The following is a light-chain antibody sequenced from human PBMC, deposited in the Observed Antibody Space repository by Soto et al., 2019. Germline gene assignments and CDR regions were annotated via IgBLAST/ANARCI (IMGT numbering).Light chain of an antibody. J-gene: IGLJ1*01. CDR3: QSYDRALTGSV. CDR1: TSNIGAPYD. Sequence: QLVLTQPPSVSGAPGQTVTISCSGSTSNIGAPYDVHWYQLRPGTAPRLLIFANTDRPSGVPERFSGSKSDTSASLTITGLLAEDEAEYFCQSYDRALTGSVFGGGTKLTVL. V-gene: IGLV1-40*01. CDR2: ANT.